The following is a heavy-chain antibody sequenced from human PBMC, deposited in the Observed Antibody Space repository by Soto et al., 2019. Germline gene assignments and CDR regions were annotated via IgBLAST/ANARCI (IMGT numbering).Heavy chain of an antibody. CDR3: ARAYSGRLPRRADYYFAMDV. CDR2: IGAADDP. CDR1: GFTFSAYD. D-gene: IGHD2-15*01. V-gene: IGHV3-13*05. Sequence: EVQLVESGGGVVQPGESLRLSCAASGFTFSAYDMHWVRQTTGKGLEWVSAIGAADDPYYLGSVKGRFTISRENAKNSLYLQMNSLRAEDTAVYYCARAYSGRLPRRADYYFAMDVRGQGTTVTVSS. J-gene: IGHJ6*02.